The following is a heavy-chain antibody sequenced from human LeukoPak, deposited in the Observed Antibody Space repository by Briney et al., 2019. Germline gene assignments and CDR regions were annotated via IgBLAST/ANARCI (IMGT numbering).Heavy chain of an antibody. CDR2: IYYSGST. J-gene: IGHJ6*02. V-gene: IGHV4-59*08. Sequence: SETLSLTCTVSGGSISSYYWSWIRQPPGKGLEWIGYIYYSGSTNYNPSLKSRVTISVDTSKNQFSLKLSSVTAADTAVYYCARHGVDDYYYYGMDVRGQGTTVTVSS. D-gene: IGHD3/OR15-3a*01. CDR1: GGSISSYY. CDR3: ARHGVDDYYYYGMDV.